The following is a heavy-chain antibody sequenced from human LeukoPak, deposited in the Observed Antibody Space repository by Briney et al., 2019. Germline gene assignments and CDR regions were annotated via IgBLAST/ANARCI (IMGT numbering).Heavy chain of an antibody. V-gene: IGHV3-23*01. CDR3: AKFHTVTTTY. Sequence: PAGSLRLSCAAAAFTFGNYAMSCVRQAPGKGREWVSGISGSGDSTYYADSVKGRFTISRDNSKNTLYVQMNSLRAEDTAVYYCAKFHTVTTTYWGQGTLVTVSS. CDR1: AFTFGNYA. J-gene: IGHJ4*02. CDR2: ISGSGDST. D-gene: IGHD4-11*01.